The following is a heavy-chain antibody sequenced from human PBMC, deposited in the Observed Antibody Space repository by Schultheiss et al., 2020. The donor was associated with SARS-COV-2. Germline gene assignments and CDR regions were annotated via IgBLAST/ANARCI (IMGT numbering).Heavy chain of an antibody. D-gene: IGHD3-3*01. V-gene: IGHV3-74*01. Sequence: GGSLRLSCAASGFTFSSYAMHWVRQAPGKGLVWVSRINSDGSSTSYADSVKGRFTISRDNAKNTLYLQMNSLRAEDTAVYYCAREGYDFWSGYSSYFDYWGQGTLVTVSS. J-gene: IGHJ4*02. CDR2: INSDGSST. CDR3: AREGYDFWSGYSSYFDY. CDR1: GFTFSSYA.